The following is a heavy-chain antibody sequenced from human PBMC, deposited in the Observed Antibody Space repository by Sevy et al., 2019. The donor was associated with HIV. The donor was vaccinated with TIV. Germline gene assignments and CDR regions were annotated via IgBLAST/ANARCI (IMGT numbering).Heavy chain of an antibody. J-gene: IGHJ4*02. CDR1: GYTFTSYG. CDR2: ISAYNGNT. V-gene: IGHV1-18*04. CDR3: ARSRRTIAASGYFDY. Sequence: ASVKVSCKASGYTFTSYGISWVRQAPGQGLEWMGWISAYNGNTNYSQKLQGRVTMTTDTSTITAYMELRSLRSDDTAVYYCARSRRTIAASGYFDYWGQGTLVTVSS. D-gene: IGHD6-13*01.